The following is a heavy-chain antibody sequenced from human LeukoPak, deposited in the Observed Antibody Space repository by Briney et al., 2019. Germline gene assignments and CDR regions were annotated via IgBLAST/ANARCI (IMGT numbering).Heavy chain of an antibody. Sequence: SETLSLTCTVSGGSISSYYWSWIRQPPGKGLEWLGYIYYSGSTNYNPSLKSRVTISVDTSKNQFSLKLSSVTAADTAVYYCARGIAVAGADARAEYFQHWGQGTLVTVSS. CDR3: ARGIAVAGADARAEYFQH. CDR1: GGSISSYY. V-gene: IGHV4-59*01. CDR2: IYYSGST. J-gene: IGHJ1*01. D-gene: IGHD6-19*01.